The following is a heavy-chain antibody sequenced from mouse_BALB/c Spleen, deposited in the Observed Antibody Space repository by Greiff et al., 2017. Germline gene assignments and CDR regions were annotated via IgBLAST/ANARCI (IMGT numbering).Heavy chain of an antibody. CDR3: ARDWDVKAWFAY. V-gene: IGHV1-54*03. J-gene: IGHJ3*01. D-gene: IGHD4-1*01. Sequence: QVQLKESGAELVRPGTSVKVSCKASGYAFTNYLIEWVKQRPGQGLEWIGVINPGSGGTNYNEKFKGKATLTADKSSSTAYMQLSSLTSDDSAVYFCARDWDVKAWFAYWGQGTLVTVSA. CDR1: GYAFTNYL. CDR2: INPGSGGT.